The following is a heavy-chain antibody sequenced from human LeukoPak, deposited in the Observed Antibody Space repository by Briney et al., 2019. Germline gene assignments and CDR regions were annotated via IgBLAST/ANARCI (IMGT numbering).Heavy chain of an antibody. CDR2: ISASGGST. Sequence: PGGSLRLSCAASGFTFSSYAMSWVRQAPGKGLVWVSDISASGGSTYYADSVKGRFTISRDNSKNTLYLQMNSLRAEDTAVYYCAKKETTVTTFFENWGQGTLVTVSS. D-gene: IGHD4-17*01. V-gene: IGHV3-23*01. CDR3: AKKETTVTTFFEN. J-gene: IGHJ4*02. CDR1: GFTFSSYA.